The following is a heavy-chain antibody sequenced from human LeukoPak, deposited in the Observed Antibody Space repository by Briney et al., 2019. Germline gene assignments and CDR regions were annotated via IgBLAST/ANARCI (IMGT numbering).Heavy chain of an antibody. V-gene: IGHV4-31*03. CDR3: ARISSSWRYYFDY. Sequence: SETLSLTCTVSGGSISSGGYYWSWIRQHPGKGLEWIGYIYYSGSTYYNPPLKSRVTISVDTSKNQFSLKLSSVTAADTAVYYCARISSSWRYYFDYWGQGTLVTVSS. CDR2: IYYSGST. D-gene: IGHD6-13*01. J-gene: IGHJ4*02. CDR1: GGSISSGGYY.